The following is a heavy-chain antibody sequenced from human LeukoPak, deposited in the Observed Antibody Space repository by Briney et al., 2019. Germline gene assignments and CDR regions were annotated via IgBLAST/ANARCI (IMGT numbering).Heavy chain of an antibody. V-gene: IGHV4-38-2*01. CDR2: IYHSGST. Sequence: SETLSLTCAVPGYSISSGYYWGWIRQPPGKGLEWIGSIYHSGSTYYNPSLKSRVTISVDTSKNQFSLKLSSVTAADTAVYYCASLRRGEGKYCSGGSCYFDYWGQGTLVTVSS. J-gene: IGHJ4*02. CDR3: ASLRRGEGKYCSGGSCYFDY. CDR1: GYSISSGYY. D-gene: IGHD2-15*01.